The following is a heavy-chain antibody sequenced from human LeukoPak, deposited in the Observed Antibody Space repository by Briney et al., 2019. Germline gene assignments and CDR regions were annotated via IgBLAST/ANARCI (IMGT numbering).Heavy chain of an antibody. V-gene: IGHV4-39*01. CDR2: IYYSGST. CDR1: GGSVSSSIYY. D-gene: IGHD3-9*01. Sequence: SETLSLTCTVSGGSVSSSIYYWGWIRQPPGKGLEWIGSIYYSGSTSYNPSLKSRVTISVDTSKNQFSLKLTSVTAADMAVYYCASRNDILTGYVFDFWGQGTLVTVSS. J-gene: IGHJ4*02. CDR3: ASRNDILTGYVFDF.